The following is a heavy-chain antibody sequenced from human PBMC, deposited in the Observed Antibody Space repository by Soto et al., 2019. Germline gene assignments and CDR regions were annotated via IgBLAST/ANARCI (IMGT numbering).Heavy chain of an antibody. CDR3: AKRGYSGYDPVD. D-gene: IGHD5-12*01. J-gene: IGHJ4*02. CDR2: IIPIFGTA. CDR1: GGTFSSYD. Sequence: PVKVYCKTSGGTFSSYDISWVRQAPGQGLDWMGGIIPIFGTANYAQKFQGRVTITADKSTSTAYMELSSLRSEDTAVYYCAKRGYSGYDPVDWGQGTLVTVSS. V-gene: IGHV1-69*06.